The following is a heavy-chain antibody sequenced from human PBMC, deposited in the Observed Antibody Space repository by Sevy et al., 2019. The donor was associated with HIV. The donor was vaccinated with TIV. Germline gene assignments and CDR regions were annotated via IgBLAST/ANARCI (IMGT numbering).Heavy chain of an antibody. V-gene: IGHV3-21*01. CDR3: ARSELSAAGLDY. D-gene: IGHD6-13*01. CDR1: GFTFISHS. CDR2: ISSSSSYI. Sequence: GGSLRLSCAASGFTFISHSMNWDRQAPGKGLEWVSSISSSSSYIYYAGSVKGRFTISRDNAKNSLYLQLNSLRAEDTAVYYCARSELSAAGLDYWGQGTLVTVSS. J-gene: IGHJ4*02.